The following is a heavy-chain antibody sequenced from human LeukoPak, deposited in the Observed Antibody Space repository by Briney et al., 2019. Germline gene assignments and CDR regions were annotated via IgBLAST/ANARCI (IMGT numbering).Heavy chain of an antibody. Sequence: PSETLSLTCAVYGGSFSGYYWSWIRQPPGKGLEWIGEINHSGSTNYNPSLKSRVTISVDTSKNQFSLKLSSVTASDTAVYYCARHGYSSGWYGACNIWGQGTMVTVPS. V-gene: IGHV4-34*01. D-gene: IGHD6-19*01. CDR3: ARHGYSSGWYGACNI. CDR1: GGSFSGYY. J-gene: IGHJ3*02. CDR2: INHSGST.